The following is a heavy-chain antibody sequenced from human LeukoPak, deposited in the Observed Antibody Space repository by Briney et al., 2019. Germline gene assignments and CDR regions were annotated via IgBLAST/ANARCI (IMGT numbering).Heavy chain of an antibody. CDR1: GYTFTRHG. D-gene: IGHD3-22*01. Sequence: GASVKVSCKASGYTFTRHGISWVRQAPGQGLEWMGWISAYNGDTNYAQKLQGRVTMTTDTSTSTAYMELRSLRSDDTAVYYCARDLFQGVVVITTPHGYWGQGTLVTVSS. CDR2: ISAYNGDT. CDR3: ARDLFQGVVVITTPHGY. J-gene: IGHJ4*02. V-gene: IGHV1-18*01.